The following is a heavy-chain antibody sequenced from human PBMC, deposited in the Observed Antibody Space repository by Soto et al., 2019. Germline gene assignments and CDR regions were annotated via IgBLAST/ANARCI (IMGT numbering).Heavy chain of an antibody. CDR1: GYTFNDFG. J-gene: IGHJ4*02. CDR2: IYSKAGKM. CDR3: ARDIAFDIDY. V-gene: IGHV1-18*01. D-gene: IGHD2-15*01. Sequence: QVHLLQSGAEVQKPGASVKVSCKTSGYTFNDFGITWVRQAPGLGLEWLGWIYSKAGKMNFAPKFQNRVIMTTGTPTTTAFMELTSLTFDASAIYFCARDIAFDIDYWGQGTLVTVS.